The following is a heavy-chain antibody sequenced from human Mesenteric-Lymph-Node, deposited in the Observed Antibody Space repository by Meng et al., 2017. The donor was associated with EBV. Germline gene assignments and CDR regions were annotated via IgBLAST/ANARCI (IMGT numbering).Heavy chain of an antibody. J-gene: IGHJ4*02. CDR2: IIPIFGTA. CDR1: GYTLTTFD. V-gene: IGHV1-69*01. CDR3: ARSYSNDYYFDY. Sequence: QVQLVPAGAEVKKPGALVKVSCKASGYTLTTFDINWVRQATGQGLEWMGGIIPIFGTANYAQKFQGRVTITADESTSTAYMELSSLRSEDTAVYYCARSYSNDYYFDYWGQGTLVTVSS. D-gene: IGHD4-11*01.